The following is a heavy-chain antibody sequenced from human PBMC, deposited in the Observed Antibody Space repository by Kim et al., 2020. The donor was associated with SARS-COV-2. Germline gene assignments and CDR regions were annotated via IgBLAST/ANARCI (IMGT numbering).Heavy chain of an antibody. D-gene: IGHD6-13*01. V-gene: IGHV1-24*01. J-gene: IGHJ5*02. CDR3: ATGTAAAGSSHWFDP. Sequence: QKFQGRVTMTEDTSTDTASMELSSLRSEDTAVYYCATGTAAAGSSHWFDPWGQGTLVTVSS.